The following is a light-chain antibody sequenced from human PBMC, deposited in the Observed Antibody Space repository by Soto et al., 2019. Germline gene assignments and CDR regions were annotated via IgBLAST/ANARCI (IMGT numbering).Light chain of an antibody. CDR2: TAS. J-gene: IGKJ2*01. Sequence: DIQMTQSPSSLPASVGDRVTITCRASQSISTYLNWYQVKPGKAPKILIYTASSLQSGVSSSFSGSGSGTDFTLTIISLQPEDFATYYCQQSYSAPYTFGQGTKLEIK. CDR1: QSISTY. V-gene: IGKV1-39*01. CDR3: QQSYSAPYT.